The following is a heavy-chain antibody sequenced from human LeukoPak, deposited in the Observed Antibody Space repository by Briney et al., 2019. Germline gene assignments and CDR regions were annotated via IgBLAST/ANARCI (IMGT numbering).Heavy chain of an antibody. J-gene: IGHJ4*02. CDR1: GFTFSSYS. D-gene: IGHD5-12*01. CDR3: ARGNSGYDSGPDTEQYYFDY. CDR2: ISSSSSYI. V-gene: IGHV3-21*01. Sequence: GGSLRLSCEASGFTFSSYSMNWVRQAPGKGLEWVSSISSSSSYIYYADSVKGRFTISRDNAKNSLYLQMNSLRAEDTAVYYCARGNSGYDSGPDTEQYYFDYWGQGTLVTVSS.